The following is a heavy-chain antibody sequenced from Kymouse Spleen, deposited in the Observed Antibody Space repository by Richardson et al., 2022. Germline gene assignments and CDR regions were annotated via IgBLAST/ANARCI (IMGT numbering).Heavy chain of an antibody. CDR3: ARDRGITGTSDAFDI. CDR2: IWYDGSNK. Sequence: QVQLVESGGGVVQPGRSLRLSCAASGFTFSSYGMHWVRQAPGKGLEWVAVIWYDGSNKYYADSVKGRFTISRDNSKNTLYLQMNSLRAEDTAVYYCARDRGITGTSDAFDIWGQGTMVTVSS. J-gene: IGHJ3*02. V-gene: IGHV3-33*01. D-gene: IGHD1-7*01. CDR1: GFTFSSYG.